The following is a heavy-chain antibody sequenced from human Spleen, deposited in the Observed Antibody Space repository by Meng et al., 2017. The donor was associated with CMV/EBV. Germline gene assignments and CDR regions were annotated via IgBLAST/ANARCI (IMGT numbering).Heavy chain of an antibody. D-gene: IGHD3-10*01. CDR2: MNPNSGHT. J-gene: IGHJ4*02. CDR1: GYTFTSYD. V-gene: IGHV1-8*03. CDR3: ARDHGSGTFDY. Sequence: SCQASGYTFTSYDINWVRQATGQGLEWMGWMNPNSGHTGYAQKFQGRVTITRNTSISTAYMELSSLRSEDTAVYYCARDHGSGTFDYWGQGTLVTVSS.